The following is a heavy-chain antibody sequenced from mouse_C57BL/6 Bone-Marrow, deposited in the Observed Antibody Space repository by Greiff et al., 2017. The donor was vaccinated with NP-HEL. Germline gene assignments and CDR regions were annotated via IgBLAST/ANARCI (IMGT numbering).Heavy chain of an antibody. CDR3: AIIYYDYDGV. D-gene: IGHD2-4*01. J-gene: IGHJ4*01. V-gene: IGHV1-42*01. CDR2: INPSTGGT. Sequence: EVQLQQSGPELVKPGASVKISCKASGYSFTSYYMNWVKKSPEKSLEWIGEINPSTGGTTYNQKFKATATLTVDKSSSTAYMQLKSLTSEDSAVYYCAIIYYDYDGVWGQGTSVTVSS. CDR1: GYSFTSYY.